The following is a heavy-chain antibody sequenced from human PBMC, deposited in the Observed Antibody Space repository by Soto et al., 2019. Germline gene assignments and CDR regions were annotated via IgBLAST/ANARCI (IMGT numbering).Heavy chain of an antibody. D-gene: IGHD3-10*01. CDR1: GFTFDDYA. V-gene: IGHV3-9*01. CDR2: ISWNSGSI. CDR3: AKDVLGHYYGSGSYYKMTFYGMDV. Sequence: GGSLRFSCAASGFTFDDYAMHWVRQAPGKGLEWVSGISWNSGSIGYADSVKGRFTISRDNAKNSLYLQMNSLRAEDTALYYCAKDVLGHYYGSGSYYKMTFYGMDVWGQGTTVTVSS. J-gene: IGHJ6*02.